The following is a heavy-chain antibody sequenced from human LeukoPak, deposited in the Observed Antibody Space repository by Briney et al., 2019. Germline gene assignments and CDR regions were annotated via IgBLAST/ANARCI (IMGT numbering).Heavy chain of an antibody. J-gene: IGHJ2*01. V-gene: IGHV1-46*01. D-gene: IGHD3-22*01. CDR1: GYTFTSYY. CDR2: INPSGGST. CDR3: ARDPKSANYYDNRGYFDL. Sequence: ASVKVSCKASGYTFTSYYMHWVRQAPGQGLEWMGLINPSGGSTSYAQKFQGRVTMTRDTSTSTVYMELSSLRSEDTAVYYCARDPKSANYYDNRGYFDLWGRGTLVTVSS.